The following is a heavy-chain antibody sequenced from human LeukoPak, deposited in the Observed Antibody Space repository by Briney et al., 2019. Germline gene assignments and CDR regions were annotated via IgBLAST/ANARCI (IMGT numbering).Heavy chain of an antibody. CDR3: ASLLGSATRWNY. V-gene: IGHV3-30*02. J-gene: IGHJ4*02. CDR2: IRSDGSNK. Sequence: GGSLTLSCAASGFSFSGYGMHWVRQGPGKGLEWVAFIRSDGSNKYYADSVKGRFTVSRDNSKKTLYLQMNSLRGEDTAVYYCASLLGSATRWNYWGQGILVTVSS. D-gene: IGHD3-10*01. CDR1: GFSFSGYG.